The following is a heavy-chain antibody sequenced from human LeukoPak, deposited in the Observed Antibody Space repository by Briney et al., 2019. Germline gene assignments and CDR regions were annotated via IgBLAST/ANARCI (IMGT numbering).Heavy chain of an antibody. CDR1: GYTFTGYY. CDR2: INPNSGGI. CDR3: ARSGTSYYYYFMHV. Sequence: GASVKVSFKAPGYTFTGYYMHWVRQAAGKGLEWMGRINPNSGGINYAQKFQGRDTMTRDTYISTAYIELSRLRSDDTAVYYCARSGTSYYYYFMHVLRKGSKVTVCS. D-gene: IGHD1-1*01. V-gene: IGHV1-2*06. J-gene: IGHJ6*03.